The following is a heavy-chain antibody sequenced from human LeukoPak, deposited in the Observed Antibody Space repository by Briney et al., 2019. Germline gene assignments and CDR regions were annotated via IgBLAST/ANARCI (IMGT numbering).Heavy chain of an antibody. J-gene: IGHJ4*02. CDR3: AKDESLVAPLLFDY. CDR1: GFTFSSYG. CDR2: IRFDGNNK. D-gene: IGHD2-2*01. Sequence: PGGSLRLSCAASGFTFSSYGMHWVRQPPGKGLEWVAFIRFDGNNKYYADSLKGRFTISRDNSKNTLYLQMKSLRAEDTAVYYCAKDESLVAPLLFDYWGQGTLVTVSS. V-gene: IGHV3-30*02.